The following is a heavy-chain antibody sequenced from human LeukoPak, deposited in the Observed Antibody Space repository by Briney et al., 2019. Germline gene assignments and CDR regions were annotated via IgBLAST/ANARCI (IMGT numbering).Heavy chain of an antibody. CDR2: IYYGGNT. V-gene: IGHV4-31*03. D-gene: IGHD2-15*01. J-gene: IGHJ5*02. CDR1: GGSISNGGFY. Sequence: PSETLSLTCTVSGGSISNGGFYWSWIRRHPGKGLEWIGYIYYGGNTYYNPSLKSRVTISVDTSKNQFSLKLSSVTAADTAVYYCARGGSHCFDPWGQGTLVTVSS. CDR3: ARGGSHCFDP.